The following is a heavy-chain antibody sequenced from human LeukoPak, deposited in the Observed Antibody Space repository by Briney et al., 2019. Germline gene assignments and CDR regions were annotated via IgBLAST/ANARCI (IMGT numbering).Heavy chain of an antibody. D-gene: IGHD6-13*01. CDR3: ASQLGEPAAAGRIWYQFDY. CDR1: GDSVSSNSAA. J-gene: IGHJ4*02. CDR2: TYYRSKWYN. V-gene: IGHV6-1*01. Sequence: SQTLSLTCAISGDSVSSNSAAWNWIRQSPSRGLEWLGRTYYRSKWYNDYAVSVKSRITINPDTSKNQFSLQLNSVTPEDTAVYYRASQLGEPAAAGRIWYQFDYWGQGTLVTVSS.